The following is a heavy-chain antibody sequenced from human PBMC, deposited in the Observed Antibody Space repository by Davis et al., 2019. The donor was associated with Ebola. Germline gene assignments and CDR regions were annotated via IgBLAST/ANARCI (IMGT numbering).Heavy chain of an antibody. CDR2: ISWDGGST. CDR3: AKAGGIVVVPAAILGYGMDV. J-gene: IGHJ6*02. Sequence: GESLKISCAASGFTFDDYTMHWVRQAPGKGLEWVSLISWDGGSTYYADSVKGRFTISRDNSKNSLYLQMNSLRAEDTALYYCAKAGGIVVVPAAILGYGMDVWGQGTTVTVSS. D-gene: IGHD2-2*02. V-gene: IGHV3-43*01. CDR1: GFTFDDYT.